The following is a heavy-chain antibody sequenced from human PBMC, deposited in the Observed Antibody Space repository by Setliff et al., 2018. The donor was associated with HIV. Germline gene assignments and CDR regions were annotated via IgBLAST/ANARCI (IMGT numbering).Heavy chain of an antibody. CDR2: IYYNGIT. CDR1: GASMTDFY. Sequence: SETLSLTCTVSGASMTDFYWSWIRQTPGKGLEWIGQIYYNGITNYNPSLKSRVSMSMDTSKTQFSLRLSSVTAADTAVYYCARIFGGNSAPFDYWGQGILVTVSS. CDR3: ARIFGGNSAPFDY. V-gene: IGHV4-59*01. D-gene: IGHD2-21*02. J-gene: IGHJ4*02.